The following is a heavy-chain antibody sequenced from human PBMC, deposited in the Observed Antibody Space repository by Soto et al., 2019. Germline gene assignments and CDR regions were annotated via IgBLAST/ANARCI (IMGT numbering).Heavy chain of an antibody. CDR1: GDTFKNCV. V-gene: IGHV1-69*01. CDR2: INPLFGTT. D-gene: IGHD3-10*01. CDR3: AAELGFGKLSVV. Sequence: QVQVVQSGVEVRRPGSSVKVSCKASGDTFKNCVISWVRQAPGQGLEWMGGINPLFGTTDFAQRFQGRLTITTDESTTTAYMELSRLRSEDTATYYCAAELGFGKLSVVWGQGTTVFVSS. J-gene: IGHJ6*02.